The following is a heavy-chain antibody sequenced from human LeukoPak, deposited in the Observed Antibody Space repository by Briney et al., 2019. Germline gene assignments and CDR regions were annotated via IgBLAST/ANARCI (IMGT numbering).Heavy chain of an antibody. D-gene: IGHD3-3*01. J-gene: IGHJ4*02. Sequence: GGSLRLSCAASGFTFSGYWMHWVRQAPGKGLEWVANIKQDGSEKYYVDSVKGRFTISRDNAKNSLYLQMNSLRAEDTAVYYCASEDFGVVNDYWGQGTLVTVSS. V-gene: IGHV3-7*03. CDR3: ASEDFGVVNDY. CDR2: IKQDGSEK. CDR1: GFTFSGYW.